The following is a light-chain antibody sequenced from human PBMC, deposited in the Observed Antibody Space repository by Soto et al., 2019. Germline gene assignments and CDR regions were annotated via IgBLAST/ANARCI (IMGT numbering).Light chain of an antibody. J-gene: IGKJ3*01. V-gene: IGKV1-9*01. Sequence: IQLTQSPSSLSASVGDRVTITCRASQGISSYLAWYQQKPGKAPKLLIYAASTLQSGVPSRFSGSGSGTDFTLTISRLQPEDFATYSCQQLNSYPRTFGPGTKVDIK. CDR1: QGISSY. CDR3: QQLNSYPRT. CDR2: AAS.